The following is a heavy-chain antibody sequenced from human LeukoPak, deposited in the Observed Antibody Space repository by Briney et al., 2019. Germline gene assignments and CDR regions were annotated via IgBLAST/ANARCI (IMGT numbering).Heavy chain of an antibody. D-gene: IGHD1-26*01. CDR3: AGGRVGATHDY. CDR1: GGTFSSYA. CDR2: IIPIFGTA. V-gene: IGHV1-69*13. Sequence: SVKVSCKASGGTFSSYAISWVRQAPGQGLEWMGGIIPIFGTANYAQKFQGRVTITADESTSTAYMELSSLRSEDTAVYYCAGGRVGATHDYWGQGTLGTVSS. J-gene: IGHJ4*02.